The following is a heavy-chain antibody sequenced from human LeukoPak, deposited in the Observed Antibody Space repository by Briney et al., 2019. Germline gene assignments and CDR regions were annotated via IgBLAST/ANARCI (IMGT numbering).Heavy chain of an antibody. J-gene: IGHJ5*02. Sequence: GGSLRLSCAASGFTFSDYYMSWIRQAPGKGLEWVSYISSSGSTIYYADSVKGRFTISRDNAKNSLYLQMNSLRAEDAAVYYCARGVQNRPYNWFDPWGQGTLVTVSS. CDR1: GFTFSDYY. CDR2: ISSSGSTI. V-gene: IGHV3-11*01. CDR3: ARGVQNRPYNWFDP.